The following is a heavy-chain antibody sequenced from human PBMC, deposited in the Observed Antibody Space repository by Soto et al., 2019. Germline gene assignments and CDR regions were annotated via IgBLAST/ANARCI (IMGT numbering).Heavy chain of an antibody. D-gene: IGHD2-2*02. V-gene: IGHV4-39*01. CDR3: ATPKETAQGYCSSTSCYSPYYYYGMDV. CDR1: GGSISSSSYY. CDR2: IYYSGRT. Sequence: SETLSLTCTVSGGSISSSSYYWGWIRKPPGKGLEWIGSIYYSGRTYYNPSLKRRFTISVDTSKNQFSLKPSSVTAADPAVYYCATPKETAQGYCSSTSCYSPYYYYGMDVWGQGTTVTVSS. J-gene: IGHJ6*02.